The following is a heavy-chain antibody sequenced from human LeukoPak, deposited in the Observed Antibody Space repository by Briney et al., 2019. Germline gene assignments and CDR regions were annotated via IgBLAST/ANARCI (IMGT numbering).Heavy chain of an antibody. J-gene: IGHJ4*02. Sequence: SETLSLTCAVSGFSISSTYYGAWIRQTPGKGLEWIATITHSGNTYYISSLESRLTISLDTSKRHFFLRLTSVTAADTAVYYCARINARVATFDYGGRGTLVAVS. CDR3: ARINARVATFDY. V-gene: IGHV4-38-2*01. D-gene: IGHD2-21*01. CDR1: GFSISSTYY. CDR2: ITHSGNT.